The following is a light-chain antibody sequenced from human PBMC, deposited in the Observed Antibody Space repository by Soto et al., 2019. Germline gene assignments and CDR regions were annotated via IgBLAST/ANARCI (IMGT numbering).Light chain of an antibody. CDR1: QSINNR. Sequence: IQMTQSPATLSASIGERVTMTCRASQSINNRLAWYQQMPGKAPNLLIYDASSLESGVPSRFRGSGSETEFTLTISGLQPDDFATYYCQQFIDGWTFGQGTKVDIK. J-gene: IGKJ1*01. CDR3: QQFIDGWT. V-gene: IGKV1-5*01. CDR2: DAS.